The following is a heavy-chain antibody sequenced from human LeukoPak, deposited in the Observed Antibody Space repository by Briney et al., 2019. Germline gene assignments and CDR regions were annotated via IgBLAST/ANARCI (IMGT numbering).Heavy chain of an antibody. Sequence: SETLSLTCTVSGGSISSSSYYWGWIRRPPGKGLEWIGSIYYSGSTYYNPSLKSRVTISVDTSKNQFSLKLSSVTAADTAVYYCSSCYTSWGRPGGFDPWGQGTLVTVSS. J-gene: IGHJ5*02. D-gene: IGHD2-2*02. CDR1: GGSISSSSYY. CDR2: IYYSGST. CDR3: SSCYTSWGRPGGFDP. V-gene: IGHV4-39*01.